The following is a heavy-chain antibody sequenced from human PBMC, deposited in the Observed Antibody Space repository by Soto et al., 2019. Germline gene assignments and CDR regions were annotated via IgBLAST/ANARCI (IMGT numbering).Heavy chain of an antibody. CDR2: IYYSGST. Sequence: SETLSLSCTVSGGSISSGGYYWSWIRQPPGKGLEWIGYIYYSGSTYYNPSLKSRVTISLDTSKNQFSLKLSSVTAADTAVYYCASSPVDTAMLAGWFDPWGQGTLVTVS. J-gene: IGHJ5*02. CDR3: ASSPVDTAMLAGWFDP. V-gene: IGHV4-30-4*01. CDR1: GGSISSGGYY. D-gene: IGHD5-18*01.